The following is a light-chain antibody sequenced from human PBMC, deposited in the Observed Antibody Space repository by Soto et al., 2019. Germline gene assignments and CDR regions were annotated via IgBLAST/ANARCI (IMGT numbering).Light chain of an antibody. J-gene: IGLJ3*02. V-gene: IGLV4-60*02. CDR3: ETWYSNTPKV. CDR1: SGHSTYI. Sequence: QLVLTQSSSASASLGSSVKLTCILSSGHSTYIIAWHQQQPGKAPRFLMTLDRSGSYNRGGGVPDRFSGSSSGADRYLTISNLHFEDEGDYYCETWYSNTPKVFGGGTKLTVL. CDR2: LDRSGSY.